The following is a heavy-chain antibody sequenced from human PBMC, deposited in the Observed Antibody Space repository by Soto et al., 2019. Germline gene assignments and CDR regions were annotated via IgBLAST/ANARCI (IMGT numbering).Heavy chain of an antibody. D-gene: IGHD3-3*01. V-gene: IGHV1-3*05. CDR1: GYTFTSYA. J-gene: IGHJ5*02. CDR2: INAGNGNT. CDR3: ARDSPEVAEVIWSGLYAYWFDP. Sequence: QVQLVQSGAEEKKPGASVKVSCKASGYTFTSYAMHWVRQAPGQRLEWMGWINAGNGNTKYSQKFQGRVTITRDTSASTAYMELSSLRSEDTAVYYCARDSPEVAEVIWSGLYAYWFDPWGQGTLVTVSS.